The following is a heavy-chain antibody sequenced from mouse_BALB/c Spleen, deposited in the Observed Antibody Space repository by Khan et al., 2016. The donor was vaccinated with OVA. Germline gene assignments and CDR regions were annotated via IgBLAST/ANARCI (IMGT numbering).Heavy chain of an antibody. V-gene: IGHV9-3-1*01. CDR3: ARPPYISYVMVY. CDR1: GKTFTNYG. CDR2: INTYTGEP. Sequence: QIQLVQSGPELKKPGETVKISCKASGKTFTNYGMNWVKQALGKGLKWMGWINTYTGEPTYADDFKGRFAFSLEASASTAYLQINNLKDEDTATYFCARPPYISYVMVYWGQGTSVTVSS. J-gene: IGHJ4*01. D-gene: IGHD2-10*01.